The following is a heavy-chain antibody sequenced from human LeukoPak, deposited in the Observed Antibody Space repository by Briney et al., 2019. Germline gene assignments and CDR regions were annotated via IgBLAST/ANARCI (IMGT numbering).Heavy chain of an antibody. CDR1: GFIFSNYG. J-gene: IGHJ3*01. V-gene: IGHV3-30*19. Sequence: GGSLRLSCAASGFIFSNYGMHWVRQTPGKGLEWVAVVSSDGNNKYYADSVRGRFAISRDNSKNTLYLQMNSLRPEDTAMYYCARESWGLVAFDFWGQGTMVTVSS. D-gene: IGHD3-16*01. CDR2: VSSDGNNK. CDR3: ARESWGLVAFDF.